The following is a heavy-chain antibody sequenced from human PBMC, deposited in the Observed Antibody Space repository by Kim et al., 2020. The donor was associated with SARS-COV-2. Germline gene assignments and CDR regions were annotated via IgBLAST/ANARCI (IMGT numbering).Heavy chain of an antibody. V-gene: IGHV3-9*01. CDR1: GFTFDDYA. Sequence: GGSLRLSCAASGFTFDDYAMHWVRQAPGKGLEWVSGISWNSGSIGYADSVKGRFTISRDNAKNSLYLQMNSLRAEDTALYYCANFARPYTNTDAFDIWGQGTMVTVSS. D-gene: IGHD1-20*01. CDR2: ISWNSGSI. CDR3: ANFARPYTNTDAFDI. J-gene: IGHJ3*02.